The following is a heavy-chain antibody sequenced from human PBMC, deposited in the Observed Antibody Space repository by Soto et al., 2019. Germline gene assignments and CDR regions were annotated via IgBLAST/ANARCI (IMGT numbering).Heavy chain of an antibody. Sequence: QVQLVESGGGVVQPGRSLRLSCAASGFTFSSYGMHWVRQAPGKGLEWVAVISYDGSNKYYADSVKGRFTISRDNSKNTLYLQMNSLRAEDMAVYYCATQEEQWRKTDAFDIWGQGTMVTVSS. V-gene: IGHV3-30*03. J-gene: IGHJ3*02. CDR3: ATQEEQWRKTDAFDI. D-gene: IGHD6-19*01. CDR2: ISYDGSNK. CDR1: GFTFSSYG.